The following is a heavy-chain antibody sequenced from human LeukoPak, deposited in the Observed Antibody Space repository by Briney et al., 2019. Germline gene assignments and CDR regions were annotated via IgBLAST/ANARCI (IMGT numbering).Heavy chain of an antibody. CDR2: MNPNSGNT. CDR3: ARIYCSSTSCLGAFDI. D-gene: IGHD2-2*01. J-gene: IGHJ3*02. V-gene: IGHV1-8*01. Sequence: ASVKVSCKASGYTFTSYDINWVRQATGQGLEWMGWMNPNSGNTGYAQKFQGRVTITRNTSISTAYMELSSLRSEDTAVYYCARIYCSSTSCLGAFDIWGQGTMVTVSS. CDR1: GYTFTSYD.